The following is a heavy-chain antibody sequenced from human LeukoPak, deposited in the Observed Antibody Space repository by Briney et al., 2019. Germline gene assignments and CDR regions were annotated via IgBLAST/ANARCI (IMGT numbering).Heavy chain of an antibody. CDR2: INHSGST. CDR3: ARVFRRYSDWLPDY. D-gene: IGHD3-9*01. CDR1: GGPFSGYY. V-gene: IGHV4-34*01. Sequence: SETLSLTCAVYGGPFSGYYWSWIRQPPGKGLEWIGEINHSGSTNYNPSLKSRDTISVDTSKNQFSLKLSSVTAADTAVYYCARVFRRYSDWLPDYWGQGTLVTVSS. J-gene: IGHJ4*02.